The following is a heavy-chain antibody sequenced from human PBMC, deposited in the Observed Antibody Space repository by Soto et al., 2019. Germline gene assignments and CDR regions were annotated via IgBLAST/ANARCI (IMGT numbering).Heavy chain of an antibody. CDR1: GFTFSDSA. CDR2: IRNKGNNYAT. D-gene: IGHD5-18*01. CDR3: TSRRDWTAVDPLDY. Sequence: EVQLVESGGGLVQPGGSLKHSCAASGFTFSDSAMHWVRQASGKGLEWVGRIRNKGNNYATAYTASVKGRFTISRDDSKNTVYLQMNSLKIDDTAVYYCTSRRDWTAVDPLDYWGLGTLVTVSS. J-gene: IGHJ4*02. V-gene: IGHV3-73*02.